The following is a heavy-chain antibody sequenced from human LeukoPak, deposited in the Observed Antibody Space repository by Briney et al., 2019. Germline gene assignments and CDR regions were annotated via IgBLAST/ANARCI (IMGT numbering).Heavy chain of an antibody. D-gene: IGHD3-16*01. V-gene: IGHV3-48*01. J-gene: IGHJ4*02. CDR3: ARGSGGVGASLPY. Sequence: GGSLRLSCAASGFTFSSYSMNWVRQAPGKGLEWISYISCTGTIYYADSVKGRFTVSRDNAENSLYLQMISLRAEDTAIYYCARGSGGVGASLPYWGQGALVTVSS. CDR2: ISCTGTI. CDR1: GFTFSSYS.